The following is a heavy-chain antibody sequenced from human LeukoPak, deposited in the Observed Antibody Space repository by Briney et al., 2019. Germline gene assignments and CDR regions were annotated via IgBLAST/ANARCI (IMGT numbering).Heavy chain of an antibody. D-gene: IGHD6-13*01. CDR3: ARRGVSSSSY. Sequence: PSETLSLSCTVSGGSISSSSYYWGWIRQPPGKGLEWIGSIYYSGSTYYNPSLKSRVTISVDTSKNQFSLKLSSVTAADTAVYYCARRGVSSSSYWGQGTLVTVSS. V-gene: IGHV4-39*01. J-gene: IGHJ4*02. CDR2: IYYSGST. CDR1: GGSISSSSYY.